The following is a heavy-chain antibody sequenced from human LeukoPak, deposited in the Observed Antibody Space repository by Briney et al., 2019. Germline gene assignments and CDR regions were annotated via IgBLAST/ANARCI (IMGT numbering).Heavy chain of an antibody. CDR3: AREGPTSFSDY. D-gene: IGHD1-1*01. CDR1: GFTVSSNY. CDR2: IYSGGST. Sequence: GGSLRLSCAASGFTVSSNYMSWVRQAPGKGLEWVSVIYSGGSTYYADSVKGRFTISRDNSKNTLYLQMNGLRAADTAVYYCAREGPTSFSDYWGQGTLVTVSS. V-gene: IGHV3-53*01. J-gene: IGHJ4*02.